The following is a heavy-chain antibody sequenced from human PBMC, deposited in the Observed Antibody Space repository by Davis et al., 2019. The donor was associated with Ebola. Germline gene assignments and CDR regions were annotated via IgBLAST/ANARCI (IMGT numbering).Heavy chain of an antibody. D-gene: IGHD1-14*01. J-gene: IGHJ4*02. CDR3: ARVVYNWNHIHFDY. Sequence: PSETLSLTCTVSGGSISSYYWSWIRQPPGKGLEWIGYIYYSGSTNYNPSLKSRVTISVDTSKNQFSLKLSSVTAADTAVYYCARVVYNWNHIHFDYWGQGTLVTVSS. CDR1: GGSISSYY. CDR2: IYYSGST. V-gene: IGHV4-59*01.